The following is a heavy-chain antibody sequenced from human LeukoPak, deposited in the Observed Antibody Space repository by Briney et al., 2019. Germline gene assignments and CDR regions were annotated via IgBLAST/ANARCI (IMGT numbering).Heavy chain of an antibody. CDR2: ISSSSSTI. J-gene: IGHJ4*02. Sequence: SGGSLRLSCAASGFTFSSYSMNWVRQAPGKGLEWVSYISSSSSTIYYADSVKGRFTISRDNAKNSLYLQMNSLRDEDTAVYYCARDRYSGSYGGVFDYWGQGTLVTVSS. CDR1: GFTFSSYS. V-gene: IGHV3-48*02. CDR3: ARDRYSGSYGGVFDY. D-gene: IGHD1-26*01.